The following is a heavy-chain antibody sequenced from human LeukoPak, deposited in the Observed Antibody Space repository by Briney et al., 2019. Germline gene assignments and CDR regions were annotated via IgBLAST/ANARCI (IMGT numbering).Heavy chain of an antibody. Sequence: GGSLRLSFAASGFTFGAYAMTFVRQAPGKGLECGLVISGSVGTTSYTDSVKGRFTLSRDNSKNTLYLQMNSLRAEDTAVYYCAKSIGGVVVVAADYWGQGTLVTVSP. D-gene: IGHD2-15*01. CDR2: ISGSVGTT. V-gene: IGHV3-23*01. CDR1: GFTFGAYA. J-gene: IGHJ4*02. CDR3: AKSIGGVVVVAADY.